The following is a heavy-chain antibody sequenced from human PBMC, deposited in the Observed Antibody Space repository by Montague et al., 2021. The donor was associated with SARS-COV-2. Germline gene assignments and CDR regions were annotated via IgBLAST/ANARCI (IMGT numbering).Heavy chain of an antibody. CDR2: VKHPGGT. D-gene: IGHD2-15*01. V-gene: IGHV4-34*01. CDR3: ARPASSSWHRFEY. J-gene: IGHJ4*02. CDR1: GGSFTGYS. Sequence: SETLSLTCAVDGGSFTGYSWNWIRQPPGKGLEWIGEVKHPGGTNYNPSLKSRVTISIDMSKNQFSLNLESVTAADTAVHYCARPASSSWHRFEYWGQGTLVTVSS.